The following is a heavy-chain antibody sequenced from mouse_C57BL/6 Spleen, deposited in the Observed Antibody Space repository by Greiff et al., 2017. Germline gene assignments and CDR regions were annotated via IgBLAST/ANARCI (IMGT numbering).Heavy chain of an antibody. V-gene: IGHV1-7*01. Sequence: QVQLQQSGAELAKPGASVKLSCKASGYTFTSYWMHWVKQRPGQGLEWIGYINPSSGYTKYNQKFKDKATLTADKASSTAYMQLSSLTYEDSAVYYGASSYKDYAMDYWGQGTSVTVSS. CDR3: ASSYKDYAMDY. J-gene: IGHJ4*01. CDR2: INPSSGYT. D-gene: IGHD1-1*01. CDR1: GYTFTSYW.